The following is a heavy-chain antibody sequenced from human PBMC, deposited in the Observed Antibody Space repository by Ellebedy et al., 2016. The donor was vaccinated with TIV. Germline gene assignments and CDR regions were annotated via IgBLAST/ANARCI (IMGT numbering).Heavy chain of an antibody. Sequence: GESLKISCVVSGFTLSNYWMSWVRQAPGKGLEWVANIQNDGSEKYYVDSVKGRFTISRDNAKNSLYLQMSSLRVEDTAMYYCARRRGSYSFDYWGRGILVTVSS. CDR2: IQNDGSEK. J-gene: IGHJ4*02. CDR3: ARRRGSYSFDY. D-gene: IGHD1-26*01. V-gene: IGHV3-7*03. CDR1: GFTLSNYW.